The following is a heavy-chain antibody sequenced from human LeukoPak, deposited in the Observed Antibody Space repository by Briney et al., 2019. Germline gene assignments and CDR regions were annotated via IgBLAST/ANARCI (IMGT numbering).Heavy chain of an antibody. CDR3: ARDKCSSTSCYSPWFDP. V-gene: IGHV1-69*13. J-gene: IGHJ5*02. Sequence: SVKVSCKASGGTFSSYAISWVRQAPGQGLEWMGGIIPIFGTANYAQKFQGRVTITADESTSTAYMELSSLRSEDTAVYYCARDKCSSTSCYSPWFDPWGQGTLVTVSS. CDR2: IIPIFGTA. D-gene: IGHD2-2*01. CDR1: GGTFSSYA.